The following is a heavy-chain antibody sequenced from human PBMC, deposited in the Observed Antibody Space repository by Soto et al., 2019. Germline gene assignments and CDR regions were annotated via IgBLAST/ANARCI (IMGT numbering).Heavy chain of an antibody. CDR1: GFTFSSYS. CDR3: ARDYRFYDFWSGLRGTGGAFDI. V-gene: IGHV3-48*01. CDR2: ISSSSSTI. J-gene: IGHJ3*02. D-gene: IGHD3-3*01. Sequence: PGGSLRLSCAASGFTFSSYSMNWVRQAPGKGLEWVSYISSSSSTIYYADTVKGRFTISRDNAKNSLYLQMNSLRAEDTTVYYSARDYRFYDFWSGLRGTGGAFDIWGQGTMVTGSS.